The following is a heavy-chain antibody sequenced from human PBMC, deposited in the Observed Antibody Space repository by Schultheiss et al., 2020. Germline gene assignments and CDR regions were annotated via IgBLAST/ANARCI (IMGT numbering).Heavy chain of an antibody. J-gene: IGHJ6*02. CDR2: IRSSSSYI. CDR3: ARYPAGDFYYYAMDV. D-gene: IGHD3-10*01. V-gene: IGHV3-21*01. CDR1: GFTFSSFS. Sequence: GESLKISCAASGFTFSSFSMNWVRQAPGKGLEWVSSIRSSSSYIYYADSVKGRFTISRDNAKNSLFLQMSSLRAEDTAVYYCARYPAGDFYYYAMDVWGQGTTVTVSS.